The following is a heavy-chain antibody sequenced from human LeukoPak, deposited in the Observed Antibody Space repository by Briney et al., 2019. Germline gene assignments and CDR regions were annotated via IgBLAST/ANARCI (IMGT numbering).Heavy chain of an antibody. CDR1: GGSFSGYY. Sequence: PSETLSLTRAVYGGSFSGYYWSWIRQPPGKGLEWIGEINHSGSTNYNPSLKSRVTISVDTSKNQFSLKLSSVTAADTAVYYCARGPSPRPAKKYNWFDPWGQGTLVTVSS. CDR2: INHSGST. CDR3: ARGPSPRPAKKYNWFDP. V-gene: IGHV4-34*01. D-gene: IGHD2-2*01. J-gene: IGHJ5*02.